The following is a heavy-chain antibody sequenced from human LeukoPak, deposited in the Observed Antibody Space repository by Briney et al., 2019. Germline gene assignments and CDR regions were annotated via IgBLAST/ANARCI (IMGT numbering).Heavy chain of an antibody. CDR1: GGSISSSNW. CDR2: IYHSGST. D-gene: IGHD4-11*01. CDR3: ARGKEDSNRNWFDP. J-gene: IGHJ5*02. V-gene: IGHV4-4*02. Sequence: SGTLSLTCAVSGGSISSSNWWSWVRQPPGKGLEWIGEIYHSGSTNYNPSLKSRVTISVDKSKNQFSLKLSSVTAADTAVYYCARGKEDSNRNWFDPWGQGTLVTVSS.